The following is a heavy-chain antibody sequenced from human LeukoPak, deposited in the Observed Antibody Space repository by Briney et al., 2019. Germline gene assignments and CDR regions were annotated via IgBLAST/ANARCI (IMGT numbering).Heavy chain of an antibody. CDR2: IYTSGST. V-gene: IGHV4-59*01. D-gene: IGHD4-17*01. Sequence: SETLSLTCTVSGGSISSYYWSWIRQPPGKGLEWIGYIYTSGSTNYNPSLKSRVTISVDTSKNQFSLKLSSVTAADTAVYYCARDLVTVTKGFDIWGQGTMVSVSS. J-gene: IGHJ3*02. CDR3: ARDLVTVTKGFDI. CDR1: GGSISSYY.